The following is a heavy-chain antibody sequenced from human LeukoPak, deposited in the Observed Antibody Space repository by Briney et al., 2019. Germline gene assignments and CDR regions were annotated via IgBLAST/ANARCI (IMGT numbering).Heavy chain of an antibody. V-gene: IGHV4-59*01. J-gene: IGHJ4*02. CDR2: TFDSGNT. D-gene: IGHD6-19*01. CDR1: GGSFSNDC. CDR3: ARWHDGGRYFDY. Sequence: SETLSLTCTVSGGSFSNDCWNWMRPPPGKGLGWIGYTFDSGNTYCNPSLRSRVIISRDKSKNQFSLKLTSATAADTAVYYCARWHDGGRYFDYWGRGTSVTVSS.